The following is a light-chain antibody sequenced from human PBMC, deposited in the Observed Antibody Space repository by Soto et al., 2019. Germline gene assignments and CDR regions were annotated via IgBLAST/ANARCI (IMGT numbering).Light chain of an antibody. V-gene: IGKV3-15*01. CDR2: DTS. CDR3: QQYGSSPPHT. Sequence: EIVMTQSPATLSVSPGDRVTLSCRASQTINNNLAWYQQKPGQAPRLLIYDTSARATGIPARFSGSGSGTEFTLTISSLQSEDFAVYFCQQYGSSPPHTFGQGTKVDI. CDR1: QTINNN. J-gene: IGKJ2*01.